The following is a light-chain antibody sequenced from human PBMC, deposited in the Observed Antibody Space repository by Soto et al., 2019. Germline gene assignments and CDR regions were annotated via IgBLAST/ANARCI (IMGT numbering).Light chain of an antibody. CDR1: QSVRSN. Sequence: EIVMTQSPATLSVSPGGRATLSCRASQSVRSNLAWYQQRPGQAPRLLIYGASTRAAAIPDRFSGSGSGTDFTLTITSLQSEYFAVYHCQQYNDWPWTFGQGTKVETK. CDR2: GAS. CDR3: QQYNDWPWT. J-gene: IGKJ1*01. V-gene: IGKV3-15*01.